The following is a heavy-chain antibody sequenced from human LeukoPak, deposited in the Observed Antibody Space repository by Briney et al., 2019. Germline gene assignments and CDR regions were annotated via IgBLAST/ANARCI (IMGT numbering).Heavy chain of an antibody. CDR1: GFSVSTYY. D-gene: IGHD3-9*01. J-gene: IGHJ6*03. CDR3: ARFPIPESILTGYFYYYYYYMDV. CDR2: IYSDGRT. V-gene: IGHV3-66*01. Sequence: GGSLRLSCAASGFSVSTYYMTWVRQAPGKGLEWVSLIYSDGRTFYADSVKDRFTISRDNSKNTLYLQMNSLRAEDTAVYYCARFPIPESILTGYFYYYYYYMDVWGKGTTVTVSS.